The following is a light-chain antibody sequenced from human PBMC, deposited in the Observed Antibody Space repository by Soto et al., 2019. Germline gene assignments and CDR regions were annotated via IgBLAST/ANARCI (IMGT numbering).Light chain of an antibody. CDR3: AAWDDSLNGYV. J-gene: IGLJ1*01. CDR2: SNN. Sequence: QSVLTQPPSASGTPGQRVTISCSGSSSNIGSNTVNWYQQLPGTAPKLLIYSNNQRPSGVPDRLFGSKSGTSASLAISGLQSQDEADYYCAAWDDSLNGYVFGTGTKLTVL. V-gene: IGLV1-44*01. CDR1: SSNIGSNT.